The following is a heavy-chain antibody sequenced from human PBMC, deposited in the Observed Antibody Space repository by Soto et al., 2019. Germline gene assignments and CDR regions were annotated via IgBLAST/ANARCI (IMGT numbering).Heavy chain of an antibody. D-gene: IGHD2-15*01. J-gene: IGHJ5*02. CDR1: GASSSSYY. CDR3: ARSFCRGAVRCNWFEP. CDR2: MNDFGRT. V-gene: IGHV4-59*01. Sequence: QVQLQESGPGLVKYSETLSLTCTVSGASSSSYYWSWIRQPPGKGLEWIGYMNDFGRTIYNPSLKSRVTVSLDTSKNQFSLKLTSVIAADTAVYYCARSFCRGAVRCNWFEPWVQGPLVTVSS.